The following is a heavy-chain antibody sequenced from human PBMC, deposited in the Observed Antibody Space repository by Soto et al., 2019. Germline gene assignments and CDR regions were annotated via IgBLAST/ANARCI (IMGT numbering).Heavy chain of an antibody. CDR2: MSPKNGNT. D-gene: IGHD2-8*01. CDR1: GYSFSTYD. V-gene: IGHV1-8*01. J-gene: IGHJ4*02. Sequence: GASVKVSCKASGYSFSTYDINWVRQAPGQGLEWMGWMSPKNGNTGFAQNFQGRFTMTSDTSTNTAYMELSSLRSEDTAVYYCGRAGYCTDGVCHVWIDYLGQGSLLTVSS. CDR3: GRAGYCTDGVCHVWIDY.